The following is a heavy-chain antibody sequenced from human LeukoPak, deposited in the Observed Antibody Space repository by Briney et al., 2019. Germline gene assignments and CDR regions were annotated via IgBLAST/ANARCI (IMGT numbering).Heavy chain of an antibody. CDR2: ISGSDGSA. D-gene: IGHD6-19*01. V-gene: IGHV3-23*01. Sequence: GGSLRLSCSASGFTFSSYAMSWVRQAPGKGLEWVSIISGSDGSAYYADSVKGRFTISRDNAKNSLYLQMNSLRAEDTAVYYCARYATVAAHRDFDYWGQGTLVTVSS. CDR1: GFTFSSYA. J-gene: IGHJ4*02. CDR3: ARYATVAAHRDFDY.